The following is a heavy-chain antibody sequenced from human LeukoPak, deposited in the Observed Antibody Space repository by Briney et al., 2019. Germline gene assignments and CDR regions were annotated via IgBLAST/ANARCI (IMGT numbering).Heavy chain of an antibody. CDR2: IITILGIA. CDR1: AGTFTIYA. J-gene: IGHJ4*02. CDR3: ASTDEDIVATASFDY. V-gene: IGHV1-69*04. D-gene: IGHD5-12*01. Sequence: SVKVSCKASAGTFTIYAISWVRQAPGQGLEWMGRIITILGIANYAQKFQGRVTITADKSTSTAYVELSSLRSEDTAVYYCASTDEDIVATASFDYWGQGTLVSVSS.